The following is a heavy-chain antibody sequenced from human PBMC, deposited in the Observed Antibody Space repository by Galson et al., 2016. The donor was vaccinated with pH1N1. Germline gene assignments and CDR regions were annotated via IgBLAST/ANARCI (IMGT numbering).Heavy chain of an antibody. CDR3: ARNYYGSGNYYKPVGFYYMDV. CDR1: GFTFDDYG. CDR2: INWNGGNT. Sequence: SLRLSCAASGFTFDDYGMIWVRQRPGKGLEWVSAINWNGGNTGYADSVKGRFTISRDDAKNSLFLQMSSLRAEDTALYYCARNYYGSGNYYKPVGFYYMDVWGKGTTVTVSS. J-gene: IGHJ6*03. D-gene: IGHD3-10*01. V-gene: IGHV3-20*04.